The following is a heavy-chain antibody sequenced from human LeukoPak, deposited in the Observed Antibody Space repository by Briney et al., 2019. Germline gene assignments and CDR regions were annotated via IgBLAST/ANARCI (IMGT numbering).Heavy chain of an antibody. CDR3: ARVEGSPYYYGMDV. Sequence: QAGGSLRLSCAASGFSVSSNCMTWVRQAPGKGLEWVSVIYSGGGTYYADSVKGRFTISRHNSKNTVYLQLNSLRAEDTAIYYCARVEGSPYYYGMDVWGQGTTVTVSS. V-gene: IGHV3-53*04. D-gene: IGHD2-15*01. J-gene: IGHJ6*02. CDR2: IYSGGGT. CDR1: GFSVSSNC.